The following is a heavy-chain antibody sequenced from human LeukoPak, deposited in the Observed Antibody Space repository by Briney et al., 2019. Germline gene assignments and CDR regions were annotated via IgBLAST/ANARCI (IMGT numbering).Heavy chain of an antibody. D-gene: IGHD3-22*01. CDR3: ARAPRYYYDSSGFVYYFDY. J-gene: IGHJ4*02. CDR2: IYDSGKT. V-gene: IGHV4-30-4*01. CDR1: GGSVSGGDYY. Sequence: SQTLSLTCTVSGGSVSGGDYYWTWIRQPPGKGLEWIGYIYDSGKTHYNPSLKSRLTISVDTSKNQFSLSLTSVTAADTAVYYCARAPRYYYDSSGFVYYFDYWGQGTLVTVSS.